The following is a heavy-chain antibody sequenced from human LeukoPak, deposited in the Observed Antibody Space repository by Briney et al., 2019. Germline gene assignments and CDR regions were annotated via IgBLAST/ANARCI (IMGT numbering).Heavy chain of an antibody. D-gene: IGHD2-2*02. CDR2: LYPTGST. CDR3: ARDWPTLGFCSSTTCHTWFDP. Sequence: SETLSLTCTVSGASVRQYYWSWIRQSAGKGLEWIGRLYPTGSTSYNPSLKSRLTMSVDTSKNLFSLRLTSVTAADTAIYYCARDWPTLGFCSSTTCHTWFDPWGQGVLVTVSS. J-gene: IGHJ5*02. V-gene: IGHV4-4*07. CDR1: GASVRQYY.